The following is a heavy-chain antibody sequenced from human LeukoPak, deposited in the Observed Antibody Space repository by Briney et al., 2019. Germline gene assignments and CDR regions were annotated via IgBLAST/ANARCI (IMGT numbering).Heavy chain of an antibody. CDR3: TRILLKWELPGSDAFDI. D-gene: IGHD1-26*01. CDR2: IRSKAYGATT. J-gene: IGHJ3*02. Sequence: PGGSLRLSCAASGFAFSNYNMNWVRQAPGKGLEWVGFIRSKAYGATTEYAASLKDRFTISRDDSKSIAYLQVNSLKTEDTAVYYCTRILLKWELPGSDAFDIWGEGTMVTVSS. CDR1: GFAFSNYN. V-gene: IGHV3-49*04.